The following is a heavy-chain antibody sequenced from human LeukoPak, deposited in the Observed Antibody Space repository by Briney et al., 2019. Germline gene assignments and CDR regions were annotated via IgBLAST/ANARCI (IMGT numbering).Heavy chain of an antibody. Sequence: PSETLSLTCTVSSGSITSYYWSWIRQPPGKALEWIGFIHYSGSTNYNPSLKSRVTMSVDTSKNQFSLKLSSVTAADTAVYYCARDPMAHAFDIWGQGTMVTVSS. CDR3: ARDPMAHAFDI. D-gene: IGHD5-24*01. CDR1: SGSITSYY. V-gene: IGHV4-59*12. J-gene: IGHJ3*02. CDR2: IHYSGST.